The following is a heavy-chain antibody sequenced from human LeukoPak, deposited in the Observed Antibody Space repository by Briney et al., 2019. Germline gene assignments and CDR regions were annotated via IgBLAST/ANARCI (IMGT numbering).Heavy chain of an antibody. V-gene: IGHV4-38-2*01. Sequence: SETLPLTCAISGHSTTRGYYWAWFRQSPGKGLEWIATFFQSDRSFYNVSLESRVTMSLDTSKSQFSLNLTSVTAADTAVHYCARVLSVPYLLDSWGRGTQVTVSS. CDR2: FFQSDRS. CDR3: ARVLSVPYLLDS. CDR1: GHSTTRGYY. J-gene: IGHJ4*02. D-gene: IGHD3-10*02.